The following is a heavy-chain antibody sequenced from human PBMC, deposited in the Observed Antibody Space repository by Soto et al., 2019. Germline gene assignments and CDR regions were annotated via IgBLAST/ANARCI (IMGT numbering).Heavy chain of an antibody. CDR2: ISYDGSNK. D-gene: IGHD2-8*01. CDR3: AKEPIGYSTNGVCPSAEYFLK. J-gene: IGHJ1*01. CDR1: GFTFSSYG. V-gene: IGHV3-30*18. Sequence: PGGSLRLSCAASGFTFSSYGMHWVRQAPGKGLAWVAVISYDGSNKYYADSVKGRFTISRDNSKNTLYLQMNSLRAEDTAVYYCAKEPIGYSTNGVCPSAEYFLKAGPGPLHTVS.